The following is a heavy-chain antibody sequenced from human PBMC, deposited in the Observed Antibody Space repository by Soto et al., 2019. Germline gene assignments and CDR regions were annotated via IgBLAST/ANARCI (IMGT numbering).Heavy chain of an antibody. J-gene: IGHJ5*02. CDR2: ISSSGSSI. CDR3: ARDQVPAALLGWFDP. CDR1: GFTFSSYT. Sequence: GSLRLSCAASGFTFSSYTMNWVRQAPGKGLEWVSFISSSGSSIYYADSVKGRFTISRDNAKNSLFLQMNSLRVEDTAVYYCARDQVPAALLGWFDPWGQGTLVTVSS. D-gene: IGHD2-2*01. V-gene: IGHV3-21*04.